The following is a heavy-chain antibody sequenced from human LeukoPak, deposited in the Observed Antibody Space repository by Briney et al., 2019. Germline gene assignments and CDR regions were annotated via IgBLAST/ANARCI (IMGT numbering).Heavy chain of an antibody. D-gene: IGHD5-18*01. CDR3: AREYSYAGDY. CDR2: ISYDGSNK. V-gene: IGHV3-30-3*01. Sequence: GGSLRLSCAASGFTFSSYAMSWVRQAPGKGLEWVAVISYDGSNKYYADSVKGRFTISRDNSKNTLYLQMNSLRAEDTAVYYCAREYSYAGDYWGQGTLVTVSS. J-gene: IGHJ4*02. CDR1: GFTFSSYA.